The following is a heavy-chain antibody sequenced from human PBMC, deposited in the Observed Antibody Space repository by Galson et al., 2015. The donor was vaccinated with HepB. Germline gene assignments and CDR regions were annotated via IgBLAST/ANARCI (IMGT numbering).Heavy chain of an antibody. CDR3: ARECPAAGTTSYAYDI. CDR2: IYSGGST. D-gene: IGHD6-13*01. CDR1: GFTVSSNY. J-gene: IGHJ3*02. V-gene: IGHV3-66*01. Sequence: SLRLSCAATGFTVSSNYMSWVRQAPGKGLEWVSGIYSGGSTFYADSVKGRFTVSRDNSKNTLYLQMNSLRAEDTAVYYCARECPAAGTTSYAYDIWGQGTMVTVSS.